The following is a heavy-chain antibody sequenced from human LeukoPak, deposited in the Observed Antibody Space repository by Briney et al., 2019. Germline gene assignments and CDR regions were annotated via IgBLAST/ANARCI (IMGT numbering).Heavy chain of an antibody. Sequence: GGSLRLSCAASGFTFSSYAMHWVRQAPGKGLEWVAVISYDGSNKYYADSVKGRFTISRDNSKNTLYLRMNSLRAEDTAVYYCARAPNTMIEASWYFDYWGQGTLVTVSS. CDR1: GFTFSSYA. CDR2: ISYDGSNK. J-gene: IGHJ4*02. D-gene: IGHD3-22*01. V-gene: IGHV3-30-3*01. CDR3: ARAPNTMIEASWYFDY.